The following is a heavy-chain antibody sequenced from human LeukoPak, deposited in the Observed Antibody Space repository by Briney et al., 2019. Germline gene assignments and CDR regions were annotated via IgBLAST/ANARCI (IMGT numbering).Heavy chain of an antibody. D-gene: IGHD6-6*01. CDR2: ISAYNGNT. Sequence: ASVKVSCKPSGYTFTGYYMHWVRPAPGQGLEWMGWISAYNGNTNYAQKLQGRVTMTTDTSTSTAYMELRSLRSDDTAVYYCARGGSSSPDAFDIWGQGTMVTVSS. V-gene: IGHV1-18*04. CDR1: GYTFTGYY. J-gene: IGHJ3*02. CDR3: ARGGSSSPDAFDI.